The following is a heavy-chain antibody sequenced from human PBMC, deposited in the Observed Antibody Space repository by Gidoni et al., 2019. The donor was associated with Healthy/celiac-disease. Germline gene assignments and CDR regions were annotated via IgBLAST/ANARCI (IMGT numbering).Heavy chain of an antibody. V-gene: IGHV3-21*01. D-gene: IGHD6-19*01. J-gene: IGHJ4*02. Sequence: EVQLVESGGGLVKPGGSLRLSCAASGFTFSSYSMNWVRQAPGKGLEWVSSISSSSSYRYYADSVKGRFTISRDNAKNSLYLQMNSLRAEDTAVYYCARLGRGSGWYIWGQGTLVTVSS. CDR1: GFTFSSYS. CDR2: ISSSSSYR. CDR3: ARLGRGSGWYI.